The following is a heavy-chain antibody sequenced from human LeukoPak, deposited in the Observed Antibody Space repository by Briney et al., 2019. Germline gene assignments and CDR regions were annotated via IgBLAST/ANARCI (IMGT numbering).Heavy chain of an antibody. CDR3: ATNGGYSYGYYADY. V-gene: IGHV3-30*03. CDR2: ISYDGSNK. CDR1: GFTFSSYG. Sequence: PGRSLRLSCAASGFTFSSYGMHWVRQAPGKGLEWVAVISYDGSNKYYADSVKGRFTISRDNSKNTLYLQMNSLRAEDTAVYYCATNGGYSYGYYADYWGQGTLVTVSS. D-gene: IGHD5-18*01. J-gene: IGHJ4*02.